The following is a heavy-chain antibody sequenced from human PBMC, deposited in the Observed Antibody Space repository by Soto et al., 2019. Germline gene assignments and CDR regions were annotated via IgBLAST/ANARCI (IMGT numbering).Heavy chain of an antibody. CDR1: GGSLSSGGYY. CDR2: VHYSGTT. J-gene: IGHJ4*02. CDR3: ARTYSHGPYYFDY. V-gene: IGHV4-31*03. D-gene: IGHD5-18*01. Sequence: SETLSLTCNVSGGSLSSGGYYWSWIRQHPGKGLEWIGYVHYSGTTFYNPSLKSRLTISLDTSTNQFSLKLNSVTAADTAVYYCARTYSHGPYYFDYWGQGTLVTVSS.